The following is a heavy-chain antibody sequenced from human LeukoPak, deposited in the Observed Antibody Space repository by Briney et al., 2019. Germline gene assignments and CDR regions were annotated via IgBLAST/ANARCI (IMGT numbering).Heavy chain of an antibody. Sequence: QPGGSLRLSCAASGFTFSSYEMNWVRQAPGKGLEWVSYISGSGSTIYYADSVKGRFTISRDNAKNSLYLQMNSLRAEDTAVYYCARFASIDYFDYWGQGTLVTVSS. CDR2: ISGSGSTI. CDR1: GFTFSSYE. D-gene: IGHD5-12*01. J-gene: IGHJ4*02. CDR3: ARFASIDYFDY. V-gene: IGHV3-48*03.